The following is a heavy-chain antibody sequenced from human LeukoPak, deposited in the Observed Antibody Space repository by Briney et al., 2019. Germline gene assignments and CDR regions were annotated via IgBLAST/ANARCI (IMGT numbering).Heavy chain of an antibody. CDR3: ARDGYSSGWFI. Sequence: SPGGSLRLSCTASGFTFSMFSMNWVRQAPGKGLEWVSSISISGSYTYYAGSVKGRFTISRDNAKNSLSLQMNTLRPEDTAVYYCARDGYSSGWFIWGQGTMVTVPS. CDR1: GFTFSMFS. V-gene: IGHV3-21*01. D-gene: IGHD6-19*01. J-gene: IGHJ3*02. CDR2: ISISGSYT.